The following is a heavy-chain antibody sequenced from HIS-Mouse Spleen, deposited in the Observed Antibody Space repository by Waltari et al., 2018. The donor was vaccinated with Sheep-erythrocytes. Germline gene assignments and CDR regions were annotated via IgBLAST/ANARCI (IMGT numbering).Heavy chain of an antibody. D-gene: IGHD3-3*01. CDR2: IDWDDDK. Sequence: QVTLRESGPALVKPTQTLTLTCNFSGFSLSTSGMCVSWIRQPPGKALEWLALIDWDDDKYYSTSLKTRLTISKDTSKNQVVLTMTNMDPVDTATYYCARTPRDYDFWSGYYFYYYGMDVWGQGTTVTVSS. J-gene: IGHJ6*02. CDR1: GFSLSTSGMC. V-gene: IGHV2-70*01. CDR3: ARTPRDYDFWSGYYFYYYGMDV.